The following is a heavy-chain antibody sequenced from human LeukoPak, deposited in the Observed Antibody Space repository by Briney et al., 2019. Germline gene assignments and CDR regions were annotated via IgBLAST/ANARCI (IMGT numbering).Heavy chain of an antibody. CDR1: GYSISSSYY. Sequence: PSETLSLTCTVSGYSISSSYYWSWIRQPPGKGLEWIGYIYYSGSTNYNPSLKSRVTISVDTSKNQFSLKLSSVTAADTAVYYCARGDLYGGIDYWGQGTLVTVSS. V-gene: IGHV4-61*01. CDR2: IYYSGST. D-gene: IGHD4-23*01. J-gene: IGHJ4*02. CDR3: ARGDLYGGIDY.